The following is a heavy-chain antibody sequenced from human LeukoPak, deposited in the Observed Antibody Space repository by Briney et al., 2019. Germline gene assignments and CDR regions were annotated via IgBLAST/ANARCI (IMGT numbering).Heavy chain of an antibody. Sequence: GGSLRLSCAASGFTFSSYSMNWVRQAPGKGLEWVSSISSSGSYIYYADSVKGRFTISRDNAKNSLYLQMNSLRAEDTAVYYCARSVSSTSWEFDYWGQGTLVTVSS. D-gene: IGHD2-2*01. CDR2: ISSSGSYI. CDR1: GFTFSSYS. J-gene: IGHJ4*02. CDR3: ARSVSSTSWEFDY. V-gene: IGHV3-21*01.